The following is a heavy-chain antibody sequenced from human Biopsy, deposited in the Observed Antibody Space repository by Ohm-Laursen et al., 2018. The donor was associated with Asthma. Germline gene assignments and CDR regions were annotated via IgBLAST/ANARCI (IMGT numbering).Heavy chain of an antibody. J-gene: IGHJ4*02. D-gene: IGHD2-15*01. CDR3: AGFCSGGNCPDH. CDR1: GVSIRSYY. CDR2: IHYSGST. V-gene: IGHV4-59*01. Sequence: ETLSLTCTVSGVSIRSYYWTWIRPPPGKGLEWIGNIHYSGSTYSNPSLKSRVTISVDTSKKQISLRLSSVIAADTAVYYCAGFCSGGNCPDHWGQGTLVTVSS.